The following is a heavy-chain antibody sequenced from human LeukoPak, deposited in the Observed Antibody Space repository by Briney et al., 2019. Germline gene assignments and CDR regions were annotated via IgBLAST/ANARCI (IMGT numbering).Heavy chain of an antibody. CDR3: TTDGLYSIDN. J-gene: IGHJ4*02. V-gene: IGHV3-15*01. CDR2: IRSKSDGATT. CDR1: GFTFSYAW. D-gene: IGHD2-15*01. Sequence: PGGSLRLSCAASGFTFSYAWMNWVRQAPGKGLEWVGRIRSKSDGATTDYAAPVKGRFTISRDDSKNTLYLQIHSVKTEDTAMYYCTTDGLYSIDNWGQGTLVTVSS.